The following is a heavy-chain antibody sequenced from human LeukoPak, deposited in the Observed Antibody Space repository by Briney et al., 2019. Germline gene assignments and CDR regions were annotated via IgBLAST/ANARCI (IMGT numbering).Heavy chain of an antibody. CDR3: ANDYGGNSVLDF. CDR1: GFTFKNYA. J-gene: IGHJ4*02. Sequence: GGSLRLSCAASGFTFKNYAMRWVREAPGEGREWVSGISGRGSSTFYADSVEGRCTLSRDNSKNTVFLQINSLRAEDTGVYHCANDYGGNSVLDFWGQGTVVTVSS. CDR2: ISGRGSST. V-gene: IGHV3-23*01. D-gene: IGHD4-23*01.